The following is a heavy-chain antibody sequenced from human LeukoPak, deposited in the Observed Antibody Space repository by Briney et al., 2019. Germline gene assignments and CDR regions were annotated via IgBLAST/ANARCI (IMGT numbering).Heavy chain of an antibody. CDR3: ARVSPGVVPAARYSGAFDY. CDR1: GYTFTGYY. J-gene: IGHJ4*02. V-gene: IGHV1-2*02. Sequence: ASVKVSCKASGYTFTGYYMHWVRQAPGQGLEWMGWINPNSGGTNYAQKFQGRVTMTRDTSISTAYMELSRLRSDDTAVYYCARVSPGVVPAARYSGAFDYWGQGTLVTVSS. D-gene: IGHD2-2*01. CDR2: INPNSGGT.